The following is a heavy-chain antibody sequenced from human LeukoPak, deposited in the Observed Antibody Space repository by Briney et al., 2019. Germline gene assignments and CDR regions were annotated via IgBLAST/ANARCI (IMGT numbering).Heavy chain of an antibody. CDR1: GFTFKNYW. V-gene: IGHV3-7*01. D-gene: IGHD6-19*01. J-gene: IGHJ4*02. CDR3: ARQGYSSGK. CDR2: IHRDGSEK. Sequence: PGGSLRLSCAASGFTFKNYWMNWVRDAPGKGLEGVASIHRDGSEKYYVASLEGRFTISRDNAKNSLYLQMNSLRAEDTAVYYCARQGYSSGKWGEGTLVTVSS.